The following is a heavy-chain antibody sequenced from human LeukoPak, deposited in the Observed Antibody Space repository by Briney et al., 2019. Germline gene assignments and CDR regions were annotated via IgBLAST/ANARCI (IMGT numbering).Heavy chain of an antibody. D-gene: IGHD3-10*01. J-gene: IGHJ4*02. CDR2: ISSSSSYI. V-gene: IGHV3-21*01. CDR1: GFTFSSYS. Sequence: GGSLRLSCAASGFTFSSYSMNWVRKAPGKGLEWVSSISSSSSYIYYADSVKGRFTISRDNAKNSLYLQMNSLRAEDTAVYYCARDEYYYGSGSYLYYFDYWSQGTLVTVSS. CDR3: ARDEYYYGSGSYLYYFDY.